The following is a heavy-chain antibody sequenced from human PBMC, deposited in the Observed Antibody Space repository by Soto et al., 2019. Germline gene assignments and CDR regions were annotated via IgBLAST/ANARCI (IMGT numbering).Heavy chain of an antibody. CDR3: AKIELGAHHSYYGMDV. V-gene: IGHV3-23*01. J-gene: IGHJ6*02. Sequence: GGSLRLSCAASGFTFSSYAMSWVRQAPGKGLEWVSAISGSGGSTYYADSVKGRFTISRDNSKNTLYLQMNSLRAEDTAVYYCAKIELGAHHSYYGMDVWGQGTTVTVSS. CDR2: ISGSGGST. D-gene: IGHD3-10*01. CDR1: GFTFSSYA.